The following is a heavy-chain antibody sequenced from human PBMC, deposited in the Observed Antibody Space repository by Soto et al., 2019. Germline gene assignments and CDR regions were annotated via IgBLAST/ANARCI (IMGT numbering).Heavy chain of an antibody. CDR2: INVGNGST. J-gene: IGHJ6*02. Sequence: ASVKVSCKASGYTFTSYAMHWVRQAPGQRPEWMGWINVGNGSTKYSQKFQGRVTITRDTSATTAYMELSSLRSEDTAVYYCARNGAGGYDPPYYYFAMDVWGQGTTVTVSS. CDR3: ARNGAGGYDPPYYYFAMDV. V-gene: IGHV1-3*01. D-gene: IGHD5-12*01. CDR1: GYTFTSYA.